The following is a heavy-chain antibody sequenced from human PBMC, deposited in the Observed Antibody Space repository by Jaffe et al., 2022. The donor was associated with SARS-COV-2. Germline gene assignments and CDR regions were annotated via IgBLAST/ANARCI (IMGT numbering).Heavy chain of an antibody. CDR1: GGSISSYY. CDR3: ARDLGYDSSGYSPYYYYMDV. D-gene: IGHD3-22*01. CDR2: IYYSGST. V-gene: IGHV4-59*01. J-gene: IGHJ6*03. Sequence: QVQLQESGPGLVKPSETLSLTCTVSGGSISSYYWSWIRQPPGKGLEWIGYIYYSGSTNYNPSLKSRVTISVDTSKNQFSLKLSSVTAADTAVYYCARDLGYDSSGYSPYYYYMDVWGKGTTVTVSS.